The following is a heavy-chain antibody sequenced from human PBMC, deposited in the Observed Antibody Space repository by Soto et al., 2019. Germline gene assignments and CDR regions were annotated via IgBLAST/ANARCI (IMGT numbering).Heavy chain of an antibody. V-gene: IGHV3-23*01. D-gene: IGHD6-13*01. J-gene: IGHJ4*02. Sequence: GGSLRLSCAASEFTFSNYAMSWVRQAPGKGLEWVSSISDNGGTTYYADSVKGRFTISRDNSKNTLYRQMNSLRAEDTAVYYCAKDPRQLIIYFVYWGQATQVTVS. CDR3: AKDPRQLIIYFVY. CDR2: ISDNGGTT. CDR1: EFTFSNYA.